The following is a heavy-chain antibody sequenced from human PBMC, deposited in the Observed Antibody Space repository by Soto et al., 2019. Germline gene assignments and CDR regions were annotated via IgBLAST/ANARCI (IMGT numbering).Heavy chain of an antibody. CDR1: SGSISSYY. CDR3: ARETGGSSWYRGLGYYYGMDV. CDR2: IYYSGST. V-gene: IGHV4-59*01. D-gene: IGHD6-13*01. J-gene: IGHJ6*02. Sequence: SETLSLTCTVSSGSISSYYWSWIRQPPGKGLEWIGYIYYSGSTNYNPSLKSRVTISVDTSKNQFSLELSSVTAADTAVYYCARETGGSSWYRGLGYYYGMDVWGQGTTVTVSS.